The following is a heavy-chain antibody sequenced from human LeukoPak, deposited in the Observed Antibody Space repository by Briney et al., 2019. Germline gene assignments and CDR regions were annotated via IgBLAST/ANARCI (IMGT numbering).Heavy chain of an antibody. Sequence: PSETLSLTCTVSGGSTSNYYWSWIRQSPGKELEWIGHVYYSGSTTYDPSLKSRIAISVDTSKNQFSLKLSSVTAADTAVYYCARGMAAAGTFDYWGQGTLVTVSS. V-gene: IGHV4-59*08. CDR2: VYYSGST. D-gene: IGHD6-13*01. CDR1: GGSTSNYY. CDR3: ARGMAAAGTFDY. J-gene: IGHJ4*02.